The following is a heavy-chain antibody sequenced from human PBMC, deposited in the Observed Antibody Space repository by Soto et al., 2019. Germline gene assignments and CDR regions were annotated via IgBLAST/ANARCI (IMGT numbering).Heavy chain of an antibody. CDR2: LFYAGSP. Sequence: SETLSLTCTVSGGSISSHYWSWIRQPPGKGLEWIGYLFYAGSPIYNPSLKSRVTLSVDTSKNQFSLRLNSVTAADTAVYYCARAHRERFYYDFGGYYFEYWGPGTLVTVSS. J-gene: IGHJ4*02. D-gene: IGHD3-22*01. CDR3: ARAHRERFYYDFGGYYFEY. V-gene: IGHV4-59*11. CDR1: GGSISSHY.